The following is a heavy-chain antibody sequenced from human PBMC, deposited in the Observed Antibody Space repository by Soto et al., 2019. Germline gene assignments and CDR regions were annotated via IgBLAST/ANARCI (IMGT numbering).Heavy chain of an antibody. CDR2: INPNSGGT. Sequence: SVKVSCKASGYTFTVYYMHGVLQSPVQGLEWMGWINPNSGGTNYAQKFQGWVTMTRDTSISTAYMELSRLRSDDTAVYYCAGEGVGARGGIDYWGQGTLVTVSS. D-gene: IGHD1-26*01. J-gene: IGHJ4*02. V-gene: IGHV1-2*04. CDR1: GYTFTVYY. CDR3: AGEGVGARGGIDY.